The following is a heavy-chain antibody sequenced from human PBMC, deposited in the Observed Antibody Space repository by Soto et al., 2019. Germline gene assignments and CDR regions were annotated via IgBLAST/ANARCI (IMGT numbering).Heavy chain of an antibody. J-gene: IGHJ6*02. Sequence: SETLSLTCTVSGGSISSGGYYWSWIRQHPGKGLEWIGYIYYSGSTYYNPSLKSRVTISVDTSKNQFSLKLSSVTAADTAVYYCARAPRSGSSLYYSDYCMVVWRQGTTVTVSS. D-gene: IGHD3-10*01. CDR2: IYYSGST. CDR3: ARAPRSGSSLYYSDYCMVV. V-gene: IGHV4-31*03. CDR1: GGSISSGGYY.